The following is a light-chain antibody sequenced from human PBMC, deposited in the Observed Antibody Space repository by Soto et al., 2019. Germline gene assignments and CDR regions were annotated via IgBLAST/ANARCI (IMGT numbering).Light chain of an antibody. CDR2: DVS. CDR3: SSYTSSSTYV. J-gene: IGLJ1*01. CDR1: ISDVGGYNY. V-gene: IGLV2-14*03. Sequence: QSALTQPASVSGSPGQPITISCTGTISDVGGYNYVSWYQQHPGKAPKLMIFDVSNRPSGVSNRFSGSKSGYTASLTISGLQAEDEADYYCSSYTSSSTYVFGTGTKVTVL.